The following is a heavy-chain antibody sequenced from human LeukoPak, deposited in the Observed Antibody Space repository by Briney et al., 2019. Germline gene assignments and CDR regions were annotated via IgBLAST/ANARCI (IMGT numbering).Heavy chain of an antibody. J-gene: IGHJ3*02. CDR1: SRSISSHY. CDR3: ARDPTTVTKGLDI. V-gene: IGHV4-59*11. D-gene: IGHD4-17*01. CDR2: ISYIGST. Sequence: KPSETLSLTCTLSSRSISSHYSTWIRHPPGEGLEWIGYISYIGSTNYNPSLKSRVTIPVEKSKNQFSLKLNSATAADAAVYFCARDPTTVTKGLDIWGQGTMVTVSS.